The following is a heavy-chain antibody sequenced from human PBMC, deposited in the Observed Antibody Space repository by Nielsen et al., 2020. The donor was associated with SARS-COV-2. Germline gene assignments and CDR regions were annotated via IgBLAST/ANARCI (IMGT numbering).Heavy chain of an antibody. V-gene: IGHV3-21*01. CDR3: ARGVSGDSYYNSLSAHAFDI. D-gene: IGHD3-10*01. CDR2: ISTSDNYI. J-gene: IGHJ3*02. Sequence: WIRQPPGKGLEWVSSISTSDNYIYYADSVKGRFTISRDNAKNSLYLQMNSLRAEDTAVYYCARGVSGDSYYNSLSAHAFDIWGQGTMVTVSS.